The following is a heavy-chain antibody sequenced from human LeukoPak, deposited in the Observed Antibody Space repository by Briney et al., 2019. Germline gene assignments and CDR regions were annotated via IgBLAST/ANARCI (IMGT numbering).Heavy chain of an antibody. CDR3: ARDWSMAY. D-gene: IGHD2/OR15-2a*01. J-gene: IGHJ4*02. V-gene: IGHV3-21*01. CDR2: ISSSGDYI. Sequence: GGSLRLSCVASGFTFSSYNINWVRQAPGKGLEWVSSISSSGDYIYYADSVKGRFTISRDNAENSLYLQMSSLRAEDTAVYYCARDWSMAYWGQGTLVTVSS. CDR1: GFTFSSYN.